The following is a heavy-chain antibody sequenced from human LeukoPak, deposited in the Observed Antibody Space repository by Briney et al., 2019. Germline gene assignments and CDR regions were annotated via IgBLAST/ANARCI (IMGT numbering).Heavy chain of an antibody. D-gene: IGHD1-1*01. V-gene: IGHV4-59*08. J-gene: IGHJ6*02. CDR2: IYYSGST. CDR3: ARQGTSVIHYGMDV. Sequence: SETLSLTCTVSGGSIGSYYWSWIRQPPGKGLEWIGYIYYSGSTNYNPSLKSRVTISVDTSKNQFSLKLSSVTAADTAVYYCARQGTSVIHYGMDVWGQGTTVTVSS. CDR1: GGSIGSYY.